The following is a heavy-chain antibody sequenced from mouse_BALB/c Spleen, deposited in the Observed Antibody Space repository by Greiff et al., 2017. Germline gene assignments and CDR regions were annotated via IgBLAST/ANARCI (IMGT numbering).Heavy chain of an antibody. V-gene: IGHV1S22*01. D-gene: IGHD2-14*01. CDR2: IYPGSGST. CDR3: TRAAYRYDGFDY. CDR1: GYTFTSYW. Sequence: LQQPGSELVRPGASVKLSCKASGYTFTSYWMHWVKQRHGQGLEWIGNIYPGSGSTNYDEKFKSKGTLTVDTSSSTAYMHLSSLTSEDSAVYYCTRAAYRYDGFDYWGQGTTLTVSA. J-gene: IGHJ2*01.